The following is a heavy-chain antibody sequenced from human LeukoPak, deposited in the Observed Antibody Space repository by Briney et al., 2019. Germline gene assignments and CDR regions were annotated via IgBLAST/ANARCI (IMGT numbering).Heavy chain of an antibody. Sequence: GSLRLSCAASGFTFSTYDMNWVHQAPGKGLQWVSFISSTGNTIYYADSMKGRFTISRDNAKNSLYLEMNSLRAEDTAVYYCARDRARRDSTFDFDFWGQGTLVTVSS. CDR2: ISSTGNTI. J-gene: IGHJ4*02. CDR3: ARDRARRDSTFDFDF. V-gene: IGHV3-48*03. CDR1: GFTFSTYD. D-gene: IGHD2-2*01.